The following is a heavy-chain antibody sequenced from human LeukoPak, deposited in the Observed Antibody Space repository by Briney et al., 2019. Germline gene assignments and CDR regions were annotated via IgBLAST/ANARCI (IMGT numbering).Heavy chain of an antibody. CDR3: VRLTLVTVYSNYYFMDV. CDR2: IPASGGST. CDR1: GFTFSSNV. V-gene: IGHV3-23*01. J-gene: IGHJ6*03. D-gene: IGHD3-16*02. Sequence: GGSLRLSCVASGFTFSSNVMIWVRQAPGKGLEWVSSIPASGGSTYYADSVKGRFTISRDNSKNSLYLQMNSLRAEDTAVYYCVRLTLVTVYSNYYFMDVWGKGTTVTVSS.